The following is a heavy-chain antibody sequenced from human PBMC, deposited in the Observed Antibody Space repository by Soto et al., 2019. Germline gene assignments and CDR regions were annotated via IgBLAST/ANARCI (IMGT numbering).Heavy chain of an antibody. Sequence: ASVKVSCKASGYRFIDYFMHWVRRAPGQGLEWMGWINPKSGGTKIAQKFQGRTTMTRDTSINTVFMELSRLTSDDTAVYFCAREYNWNFQCSTVYWGLGTLVTVSA. J-gene: IGHJ4*02. CDR2: INPKSGGT. D-gene: IGHD1-7*01. CDR1: GYRFIDYF. V-gene: IGHV1-2*02. CDR3: AREYNWNFQCSTVY.